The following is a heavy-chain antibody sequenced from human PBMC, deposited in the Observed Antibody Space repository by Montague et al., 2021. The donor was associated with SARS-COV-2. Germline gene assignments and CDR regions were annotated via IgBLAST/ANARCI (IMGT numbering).Heavy chain of an antibody. V-gene: IGHV4-31*03. CDR2: IYYSGST. D-gene: IGHD2-15*01. CDR3: ARDTGISGAFDL. Sequence: TLSLTCTVSGGSISSGGYYWSWIRQPPGKGLEWIGYIYYSGSTYYNPSLKSRVTISVDTSKNQFSLKLSSVTAADTAVYYCARDTGISGAFDLWGRGTLVTVSS. J-gene: IGHJ2*01. CDR1: GGSISSGGYY.